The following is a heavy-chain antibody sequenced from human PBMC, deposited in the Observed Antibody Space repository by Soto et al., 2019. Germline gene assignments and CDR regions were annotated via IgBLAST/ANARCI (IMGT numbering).Heavy chain of an antibody. V-gene: IGHV4-4*07. CDR3: ARSPSTSTIGTFDI. D-gene: IGHD6-6*01. J-gene: IGHJ3*02. CDR1: GGALSAFY. Sequence: SSETLSLTCTVSGGALSAFYWNWIRQSAGKGLEWIGRIYASGHSNYNPSLESRVSMSVDTSKHQFSLKLNSVTAADTAVYYCARSPSTSTIGTFDIWGQGTMVTVSS. CDR2: IYASGHS.